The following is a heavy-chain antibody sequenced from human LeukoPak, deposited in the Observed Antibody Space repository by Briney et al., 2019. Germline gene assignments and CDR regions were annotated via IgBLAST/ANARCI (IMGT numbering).Heavy chain of an antibody. D-gene: IGHD1-14*01. V-gene: IGHV3-74*01. Sequence: GGSLRLSCAASGFTFRSSWTHWVRQVPEKGLVWVSRINSDGTLTTNADSVKGRFTISRDNAKNMLYLQMNSLRAEDTAVYYCARDIGTDWGQGTLVTVSS. CDR1: GFTFRSSW. J-gene: IGHJ4*02. CDR2: INSDGTLT. CDR3: ARDIGTD.